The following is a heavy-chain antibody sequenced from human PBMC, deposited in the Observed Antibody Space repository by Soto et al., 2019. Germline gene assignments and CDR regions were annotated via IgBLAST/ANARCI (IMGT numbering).Heavy chain of an antibody. CDR3: AKSPLDIVVVPAAYYFDY. CDR2: ISWDSSSI. V-gene: IGHV3-9*01. Sequence: EVQLVESGGGLVQPGRSLRLSCAASGFTFDDYAMHWARQAPGKGLEWVSSISWDSSSIIYADSVKGRFTISRDNAKNSLYLQMNSLRVEDTALYYRAKSPLDIVVVPAAYYFDYWGQGALVTVSS. CDR1: GFTFDDYA. J-gene: IGHJ4*02. D-gene: IGHD2-2*01.